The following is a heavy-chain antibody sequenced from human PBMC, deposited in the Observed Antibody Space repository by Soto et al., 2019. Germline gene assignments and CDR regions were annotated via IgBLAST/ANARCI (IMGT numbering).Heavy chain of an antibody. J-gene: IGHJ4*02. CDR3: AKRFTLFGVNKLSPEADY. V-gene: IGHV3-23*01. D-gene: IGHD3-3*01. Sequence: EVHLLESGGGLVQPGGSLRLSCAASGFTFSNHAMSWVRQTPGEGLEWVSGISFSGDNTYYADSVRGRFTVSRDSSKSTLYLQMNSLRAEDTAVYYCAKRFTLFGVNKLSPEADYWGQGTLFTVSS. CDR2: ISFSGDNT. CDR1: GFTFSNHA.